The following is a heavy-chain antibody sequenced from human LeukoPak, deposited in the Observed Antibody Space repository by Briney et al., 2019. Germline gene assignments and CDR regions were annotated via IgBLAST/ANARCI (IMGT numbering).Heavy chain of an antibody. Sequence: PGRSLRLSCAVSGFTFSSYGMHWVRQAPGKGLEWVAVIWYDGSSKYYADSVKGRFTISRDNSKNTLYLLMSSLRAEDTAVYYCARGVGITLHPAVDRWGQGTLVSVSS. CDR3: ARGVGITLHPAVDR. D-gene: IGHD3-10*01. J-gene: IGHJ5*02. CDR1: GFTFSSYG. CDR2: IWYDGSSK. V-gene: IGHV3-33*01.